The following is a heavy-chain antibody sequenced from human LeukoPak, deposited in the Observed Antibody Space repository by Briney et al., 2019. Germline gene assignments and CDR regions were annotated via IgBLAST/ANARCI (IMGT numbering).Heavy chain of an antibody. CDR3: ASSTRGIVVAYYYYGMDV. CDR2: IIPIFGSA. D-gene: IGHD2-15*01. V-gene: IGHV1-69*01. Sequence: SVKVSCKASGGTFSSYAISWVRQAPGQGLEWMGGIIPIFGSANYAQKFQGRVTITADESTSTAYMELSSLRSEDTAVYYCASSTRGIVVAYYYYGMDVWGKGTTVTVSS. J-gene: IGHJ6*04. CDR1: GGTFSSYA.